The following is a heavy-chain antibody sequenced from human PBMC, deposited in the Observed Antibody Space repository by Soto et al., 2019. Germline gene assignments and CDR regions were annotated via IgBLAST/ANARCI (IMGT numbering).Heavy chain of an antibody. J-gene: IGHJ4*02. V-gene: IGHV3-66*01. CDR2: MYSVGTT. Sequence: PGGSLRLSCAASGFTVSGNYMTWVRQAPGKGLEWVSAMYSVGTTYYADSVKGRFTISRDNSKNTLYLQMNSLRAEDTAVYYCASAVTHERYFDYWGQGTLVTVSS. CDR1: GFTVSGNY. CDR3: ASAVTHERYFDY. D-gene: IGHD4-17*01.